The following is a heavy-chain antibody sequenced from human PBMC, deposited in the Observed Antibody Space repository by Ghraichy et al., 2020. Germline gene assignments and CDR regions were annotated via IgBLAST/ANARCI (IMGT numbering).Heavy chain of an antibody. Sequence: GGSLRLSCAASGFTFRSYTIHWVRQAPGKGLEWVAVISYDGGATYYADSVKGRFTISRDNTKNTLYLQMNSLRAEDTAVYYCGREYRVVVPAAIGFVCYYMAVWGKGTTVTVSS. CDR3: GREYRVVVPAAIGFVCYYMAV. J-gene: IGHJ6*03. D-gene: IGHD2-2*02. CDR2: ISYDGGAT. V-gene: IGHV3-30*04. CDR1: GFTFRSYT.